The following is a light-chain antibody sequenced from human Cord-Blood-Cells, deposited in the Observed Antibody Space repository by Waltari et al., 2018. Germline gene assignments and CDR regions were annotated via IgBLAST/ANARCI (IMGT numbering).Light chain of an antibody. Sequence: DIQMTQSPSSLSASVGDRVTITCQTSQDISNYLNWYQQKPGKATKLLIYDASNLEKGVPSRFSGSGSGTDFTFTISGLQPEDIATYYYQQYDNLYTFGQGTKLEIK. CDR3: QQYDNLYT. CDR1: QDISNY. CDR2: DAS. J-gene: IGKJ2*01. V-gene: IGKV1-33*01.